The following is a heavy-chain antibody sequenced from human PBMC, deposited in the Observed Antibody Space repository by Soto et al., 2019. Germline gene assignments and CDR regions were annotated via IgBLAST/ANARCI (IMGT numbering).Heavy chain of an antibody. D-gene: IGHD1-26*01. Sequence: QVQLVESGGGVVQPGRSLRLSCAASGFTFSSYAMHWVRQAPGKGLEWVAVISYDGSNKYYADYVKGRFTISRDNSKNTLYVQMNRLRAEDTAVFYCARSGGSYFGPFDSWGQGTLVTVSS. CDR2: ISYDGSNK. J-gene: IGHJ4*02. CDR1: GFTFSSYA. CDR3: ARSGGSYFGPFDS. V-gene: IGHV3-30-3*01.